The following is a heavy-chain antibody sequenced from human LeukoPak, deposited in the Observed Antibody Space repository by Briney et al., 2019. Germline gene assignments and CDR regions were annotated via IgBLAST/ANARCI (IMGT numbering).Heavy chain of an antibody. CDR3: ATRKYSSSWPVDY. Sequence: ASVKVSCKASGYTLTELSMHWVRQAPGKGLEWMGGFDPEDGETIYAQKFQGRVTMTEDTSTDTAYMELSSLRSEDTAVYYCATRKYSSSWPVDYWGQGTLVTVSS. J-gene: IGHJ4*02. D-gene: IGHD6-13*01. V-gene: IGHV1-24*01. CDR1: GYTLTELS. CDR2: FDPEDGET.